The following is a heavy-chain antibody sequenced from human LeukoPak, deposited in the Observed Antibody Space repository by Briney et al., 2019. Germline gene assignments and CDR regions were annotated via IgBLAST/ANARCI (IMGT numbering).Heavy chain of an antibody. J-gene: IGHJ4*02. Sequence: SETLSLTCTVSGYSISSGYYWGWIRQPPGKGLEWIGEINHSGSTNYNPSLKSRVTISVDTSKNQFPLKLSSVTAADTAVYYCARDPMVRGVIGYWGQGTLVTVSS. D-gene: IGHD3-10*01. CDR1: GYSISSGYY. CDR3: ARDPMVRGVIGY. V-gene: IGHV4-38-2*02. CDR2: INHSGST.